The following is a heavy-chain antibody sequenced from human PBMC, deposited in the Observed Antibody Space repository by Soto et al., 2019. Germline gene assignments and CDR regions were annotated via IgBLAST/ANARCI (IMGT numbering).Heavy chain of an antibody. Sequence: SETLSVTCAVSGGSISSINWWSCVRQPPGMGLEWIGEIYHGGSTNYNRSLKSRVTISVDKSKNKFSLNLSSVTAADTAVYYCARYSGYDYYYYYYGMDVGGQGTTVTVSS. D-gene: IGHD5-12*01. V-gene: IGHV4-4*02. J-gene: IGHJ6*02. CDR3: ARYSGYDYYYYYYGMDV. CDR1: GGSISSINW. CDR2: IYHGGST.